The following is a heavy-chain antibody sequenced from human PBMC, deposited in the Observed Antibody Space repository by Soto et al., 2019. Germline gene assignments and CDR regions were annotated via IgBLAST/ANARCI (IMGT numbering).Heavy chain of an antibody. J-gene: IGHJ4*02. D-gene: IGHD2-2*01. CDR2: ISSSSSYI. CDR3: AIDCSSTSCYAGFDY. Sequence: EVQLVESGGGLVKPGGSLRLSCAASGFTFSSYSMNWVRQAPGKGLEWVSSISSSSSYIYYADSVKGRFTISRDNAKNSLYLQMNSLRAEDTAVYYCAIDCSSTSCYAGFDYWGQGTLVTVSS. V-gene: IGHV3-21*01. CDR1: GFTFSSYS.